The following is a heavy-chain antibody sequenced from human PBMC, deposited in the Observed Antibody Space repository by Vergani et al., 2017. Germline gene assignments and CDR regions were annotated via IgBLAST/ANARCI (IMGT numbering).Heavy chain of an antibody. Sequence: DVQLVESGGGLVQPGGSLRLSCAASGFTVSSNYMSWVRQAPGKGLEWVSVIYSGGSTYYADSVKGRFTISRHNSKNTLYLQMNSLRAEDTAVYYCAREYSGSYRAFDIWGQGTMVTVSS. CDR3: AREYSGSYRAFDI. CDR1: GFTVSSNY. V-gene: IGHV3-53*04. J-gene: IGHJ3*02. CDR2: IYSGGST. D-gene: IGHD1-26*01.